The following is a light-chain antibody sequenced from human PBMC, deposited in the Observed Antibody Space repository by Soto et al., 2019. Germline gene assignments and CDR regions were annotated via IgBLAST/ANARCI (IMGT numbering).Light chain of an antibody. CDR1: SSDVGGYNY. V-gene: IGLV2-11*01. CDR2: DVS. Sequence: QTVLTQPRSVSGSPGQSVTISCPGTSSDVGGYNYVSWYQQHPGKAPKLMIYDVSKRPSGVPDRFSGSKSGNTASLTISGLQAEDEADYYCCSYAGSYTEVFGTGTKVTVL. J-gene: IGLJ1*01. CDR3: CSYAGSYTEV.